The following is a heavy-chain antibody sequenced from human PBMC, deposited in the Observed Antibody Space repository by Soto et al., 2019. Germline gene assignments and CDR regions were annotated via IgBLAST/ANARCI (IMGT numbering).Heavy chain of an antibody. J-gene: IGHJ4*02. Sequence: SVKVSCKASGGTFSSYAISWVRQAPGQGLEWMGGIIPIFGTANYAQKFQGRVTITADESTSTAYMELSSLRSEDTAVYYCARTAHSLYSSSQAYDYWGQGTLVTVSS. D-gene: IGHD6-6*01. V-gene: IGHV1-69*13. CDR3: ARTAHSLYSSSQAYDY. CDR1: GGTFSSYA. CDR2: IIPIFGTA.